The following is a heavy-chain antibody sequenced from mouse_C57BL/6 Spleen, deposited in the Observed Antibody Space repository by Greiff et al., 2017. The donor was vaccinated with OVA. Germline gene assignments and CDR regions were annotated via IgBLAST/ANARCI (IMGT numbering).Heavy chain of an antibody. CDR1: GYTFTDYY. D-gene: IGHD3-2*02. V-gene: IGHV1-26*01. CDR2: INPNNGGT. CDR3: ARGAAQAH. J-gene: IGHJ2*01. Sequence: VQLQQSGPELVKPGASVKISCKASGYTFTDYYMNWVKQSHGKSLEWIGDINPNNGGTSYNQKFKGKATLTVDKSSSTAYMELRSLTSEDAAVYYCARGAAQAHWGQGTTLTVSS.